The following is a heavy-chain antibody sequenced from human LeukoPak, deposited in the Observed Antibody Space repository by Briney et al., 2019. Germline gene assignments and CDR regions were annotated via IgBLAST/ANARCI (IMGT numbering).Heavy chain of an antibody. CDR2: INHSGST. J-gene: IGHJ6*04. V-gene: IGHV4-34*01. CDR3: ARGAVVRGGRYYYYYGMDV. D-gene: IGHD3-10*01. CDR1: GGSFSGYY. Sequence: SETLSLTCAVYGGSFSGYYWSWIRQPPGKGLEWIGEINHSGSTNYNPSLKSRVTISVDTSKNQFSLKLGSATAADTAVYYCARGAVVRGGRYYYYYGMDVWGKGTTVTVSS.